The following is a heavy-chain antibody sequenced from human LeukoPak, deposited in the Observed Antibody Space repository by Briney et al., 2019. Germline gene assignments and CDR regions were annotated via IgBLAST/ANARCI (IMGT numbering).Heavy chain of an antibody. CDR2: IYTSGST. J-gene: IGHJ6*02. D-gene: IGHD6-19*01. V-gene: IGHV4-4*07. CDR3: ARHIAVASTGFYYYYGMDV. CDR1: GGSISSYY. Sequence: SETLSLTCTVSGGSISSYYWSWIRQPAGKGLERIGRIYTSGSTNYNPSLKSRVTMSVDTSKNQFSLKLSSVTAADTAVYYCARHIAVASTGFYYYYGMDVWGQGTTVTVSS.